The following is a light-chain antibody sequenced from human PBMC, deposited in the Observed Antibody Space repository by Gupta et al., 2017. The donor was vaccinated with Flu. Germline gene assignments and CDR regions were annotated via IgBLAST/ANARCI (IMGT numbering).Light chain of an antibody. CDR2: LGS. CDR1: RSLLHSNGNTY. V-gene: IGKV2-28*01. Sequence: DVVMTQSPLSLPVIPGETASISCSSSRSLLHSNGNTYLSWYLQKPGQSPQLLIYLGSHRASGVPDRFSGSGSGTDFTLKISRVEAEDVGVYYCMQALQTISFGPGTKVDL. J-gene: IGKJ3*01. CDR3: MQALQTIS.